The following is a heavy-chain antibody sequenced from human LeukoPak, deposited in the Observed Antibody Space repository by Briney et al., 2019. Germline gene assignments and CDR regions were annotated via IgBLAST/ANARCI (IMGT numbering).Heavy chain of an antibody. CDR1: GYTFTGYY. CDR3: ARVSSAFRDGYNYILDY. D-gene: IGHD5-24*01. J-gene: IGHJ4*02. CDR2: INPNSGGT. V-gene: IGHV1-2*02. Sequence: ASVKVSCEASGYTFTGYYMHWVRQAPGQGLEWMGWINPNSGGTNYAQKFQGRVTMTRDTSISTAYMELSRLRSDDTAVYYCARVSSAFRDGYNYILDYWGQGTLVTVSS.